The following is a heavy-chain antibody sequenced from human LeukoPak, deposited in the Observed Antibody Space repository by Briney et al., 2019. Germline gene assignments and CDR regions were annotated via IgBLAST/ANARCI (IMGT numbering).Heavy chain of an antibody. J-gene: IGHJ4*02. CDR2: ISLAGRT. CDR1: GGSISTTNW. CDR3: SRESGAFSPFGY. D-gene: IGHD5-12*01. Sequence: PSETLSLTCGVSGGSISTTNWWSWGRQPPGQGLEWVGEISLAGRTNYNPSLNGRITMSLDDSSNQLSMNLTSVTAADTAIYYCSRESGAFSPFGYWGQGTLVIVPS. V-gene: IGHV4-4*02.